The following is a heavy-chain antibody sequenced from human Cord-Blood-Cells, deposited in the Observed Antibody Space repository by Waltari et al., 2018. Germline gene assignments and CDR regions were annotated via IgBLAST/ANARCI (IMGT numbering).Heavy chain of an antibody. D-gene: IGHD2-15*01. CDR2: MNPNSGNT. Sequence: QVQLVQSGAEVKKPGASVKVSCKASGYTFTRYDINWVRQATGPGLEWMGWMNPNSGNTGYAQKFQGRVAITRNTSISTAYMELSSLRSEDTAVYYCARGLGRYCSGGSCYWFDPWGQGTLVTVSS. J-gene: IGHJ5*02. CDR1: GYTFTRYD. V-gene: IGHV1-8*03. CDR3: ARGLGRYCSGGSCYWFDP.